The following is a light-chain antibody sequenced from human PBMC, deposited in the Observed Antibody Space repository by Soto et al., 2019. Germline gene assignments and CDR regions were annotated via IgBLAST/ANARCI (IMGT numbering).Light chain of an antibody. J-gene: IGLJ1*01. V-gene: IGLV2-14*03. CDR1: RSDVGGYNY. Sequence: QSVLTQPASVSGSPGQSITISCTGTRSDVGGYNYVSWYQHHPGKAPKLIIYDVSNRPSGVSIRFSGSKSDNTAALTISGLQPEDEADYHCSSYTTSNTRQIVFGSGTKLTVL. CDR3: SSYTTSNTRQIV. CDR2: DVS.